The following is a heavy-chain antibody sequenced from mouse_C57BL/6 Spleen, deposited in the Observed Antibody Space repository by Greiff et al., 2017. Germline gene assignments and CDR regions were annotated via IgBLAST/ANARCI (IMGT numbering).Heavy chain of an antibody. CDR3: ARCGAAQAGNFDY. V-gene: IGHV1-9*01. CDR1: GYTFTGYW. Sequence: QVPLQQSGAELMQPGASVKLSCKATGYTFTGYWIEWVKPRPGHGLEWIGEILPGSGSPSYNEKFKGKATFTADTSSNPAYMQLSSLTTEDSAIYYCARCGAAQAGNFDYGGQGTTLTVSS. D-gene: IGHD3-2*02. J-gene: IGHJ2*01. CDR2: ILPGSGSP.